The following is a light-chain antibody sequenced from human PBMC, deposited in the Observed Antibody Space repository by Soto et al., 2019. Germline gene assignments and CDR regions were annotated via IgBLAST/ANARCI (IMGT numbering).Light chain of an antibody. CDR1: QSVSSGS. CDR2: GAS. V-gene: IGKV3-20*01. Sequence: EIVLTQSPGSLSLSPGERATLSCRASQSVSSGSLAWYQQKPGQAPRLLIYGASSRATGVPDRFSGSGSGTDFTLTISRLEPEDFAVYYCQQYNNWPTFGQGTKVEIK. J-gene: IGKJ1*01. CDR3: QQYNNWPT.